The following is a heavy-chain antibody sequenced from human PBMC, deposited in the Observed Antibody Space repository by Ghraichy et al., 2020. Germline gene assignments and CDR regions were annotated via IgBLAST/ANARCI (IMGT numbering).Heavy chain of an antibody. J-gene: IGHJ5*02. CDR2: IYYSGST. V-gene: IGHV4-39*01. CDR1: GGSISSSSYY. CDR3: ARSRYSGYDWFSWFDH. Sequence: SETLSLTCTVSGGSISSSSYYWGWIRQPPGKGLEWIGSIYYSGSTYFNPSLKSRVTISVDTSKNQFSLKLSSVTAADTAVYYCARSRYSGYDWFSWFDHWGQGTLVTVSS. D-gene: IGHD5-12*01.